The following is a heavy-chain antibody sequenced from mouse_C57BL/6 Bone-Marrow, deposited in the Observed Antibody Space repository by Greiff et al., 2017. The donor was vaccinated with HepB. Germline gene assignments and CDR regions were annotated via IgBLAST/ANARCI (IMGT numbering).Heavy chain of an antibody. D-gene: IGHD2-4*01. CDR2: IYPRSGNT. V-gene: IGHV1-81*01. J-gene: IGHJ2*01. CDR3: ERFDDDDPVNIDY. Sequence: QVQLKESGAELARPGASVKLSCKASGYTFTSYGISWVKQRTGQGLEWIGEIYPRSGNTYYNEKFKGKATLTADKASSTAYMELRSLTSEDSAVYSCERFDDDDPVNIDYWGQGTTLTVTS. CDR1: GYTFTSYG.